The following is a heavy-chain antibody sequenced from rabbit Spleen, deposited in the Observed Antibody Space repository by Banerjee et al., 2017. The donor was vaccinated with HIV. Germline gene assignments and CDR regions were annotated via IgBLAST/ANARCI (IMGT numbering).Heavy chain of an antibody. CDR1: GFDFSSH. V-gene: IGHV1S40*01. D-gene: IGHD1-1*01. CDR2: IDIGSSGFT. J-gene: IGHJ3*01. Sequence: QSLEESGGDLVKPGASLTLTCTASGFDFSSHRVSWVRQAPGKGLEWIACIDIGSSGFTYFATWAKGRFPCSKTSSTTVTLQMTRLTAADTATYFCVRGASSSGYYSVWGQGTLVTVS. CDR3: VRGASSSGYYSV.